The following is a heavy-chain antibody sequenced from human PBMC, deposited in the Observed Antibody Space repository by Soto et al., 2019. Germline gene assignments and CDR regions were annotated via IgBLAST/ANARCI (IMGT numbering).Heavy chain of an antibody. J-gene: IGHJ4*02. CDR3: AKVGIQLWQPGF. CDR2: ISGSGGST. D-gene: IGHD5-18*01. Sequence: EVQLLESGGGLVQPGGSLRLSCAASGFTFSSYAMSWVRQAPGKGLEWVSAISGSGGSTYYADSVKGRFTISRDNSKNTLYLQMNGLGAEDTAVYYCAKVGIQLWQPGFWGQGTLVTVSS. V-gene: IGHV3-23*01. CDR1: GFTFSSYA.